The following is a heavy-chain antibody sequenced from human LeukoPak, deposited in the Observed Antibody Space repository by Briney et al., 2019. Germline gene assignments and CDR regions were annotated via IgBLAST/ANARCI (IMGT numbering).Heavy chain of an antibody. J-gene: IGHJ6*02. D-gene: IGHD3-22*01. CDR2: VNSDGSST. CDR1: GFNFTSYW. CDR3: ARSHYYDSSGSFSFYYGMDV. V-gene: IGHV3-74*01. Sequence: PGGSLRLSCAASGFNFTSYWMHWVHQTPEKGLVWVSRVNSDGSSTRHADSEKGRCTISRDNAKNTLYLQVNSLRAEDTAVYYCARSHYYDSSGSFSFYYGMDVWGQGTTVTVSS.